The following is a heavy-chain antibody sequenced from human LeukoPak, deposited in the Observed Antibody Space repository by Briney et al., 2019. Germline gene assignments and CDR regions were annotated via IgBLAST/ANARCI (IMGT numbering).Heavy chain of an antibody. D-gene: IGHD6-13*01. CDR2: IRSKAYGGTT. CDR1: GFTVSSNY. J-gene: IGHJ4*02. CDR3: TRAGGSSWYVGPFDY. Sequence: GGSLRLSCAASGFTVSSNYMSWVRQAPGKGLEWVGFIRSKAYGGTTEYAASVKGRFTISRDDSKSIAYLQMNSLKTEDTAVYYCTRAGGSSWYVGPFDYWGQGTLVTVSS. V-gene: IGHV3-49*04.